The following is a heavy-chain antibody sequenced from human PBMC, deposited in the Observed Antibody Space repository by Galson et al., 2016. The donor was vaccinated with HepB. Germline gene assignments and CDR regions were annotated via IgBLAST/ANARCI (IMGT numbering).Heavy chain of an antibody. V-gene: IGHV4-31*11. J-gene: IGHJ4*02. Sequence: TLSLTCAVSGGSISNNGYYWSWIRQHPGKGLEWIGYMHYRGTTYHNPSLKSRLTISVDTSKNQFPLRLTSVTAADTAVYYCARKDCSGGSCYSGFDSWGKGMLVIVSS. CDR3: ARKDCSGGSCYSGFDS. D-gene: IGHD2-15*01. CDR1: GGSISNNGYY. CDR2: MHYRGTT.